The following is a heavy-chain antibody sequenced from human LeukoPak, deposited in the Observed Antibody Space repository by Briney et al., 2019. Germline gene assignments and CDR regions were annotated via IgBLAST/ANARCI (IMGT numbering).Heavy chain of an antibody. CDR3: AKEVNYYASSGYYYGEGYFDY. CDR1: GFTFSSYA. Sequence: GASLRLSCAASGFTFSSYAMSWVRQAPGKGLEWVSAISGSGGSTYYADSVKGRFTISRDNSKNTLYLQMNSLRAEDTAVYYCAKEVNYYASSGYYYGEGYFDYWGQGTLVTVSS. D-gene: IGHD3-22*01. CDR2: ISGSGGST. V-gene: IGHV3-23*01. J-gene: IGHJ4*02.